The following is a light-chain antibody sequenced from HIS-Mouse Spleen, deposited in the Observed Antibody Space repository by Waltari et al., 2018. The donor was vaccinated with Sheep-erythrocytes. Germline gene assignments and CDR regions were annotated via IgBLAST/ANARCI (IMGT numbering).Light chain of an antibody. V-gene: IGLV2-8*01. CDR2: EVS. CDR1: SSDVGGYNY. Sequence: QSALTQPPSASGSPGQSVTISSTATSSDVGGYNYVSGYQQHPGKAPKLMIYEVSKRPSGVPDRFSGSKSGNTASLTVSGLQAEDEADYYCSSYAGSNNWVFGGGTKLTVL. J-gene: IGLJ3*02. CDR3: SSYAGSNNWV.